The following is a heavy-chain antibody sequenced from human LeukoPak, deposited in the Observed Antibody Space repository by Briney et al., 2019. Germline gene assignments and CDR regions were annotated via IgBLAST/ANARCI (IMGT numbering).Heavy chain of an antibody. Sequence: SETLSLTCTVSGGSISSYYWSWLRQPPGKGLEWIGYIYYSGSTNYNPSLKSRVTISVDTSKNQFSLKLSSVTAADTAVYYCARDYHSGWSYFDYWGQGTLVTVSS. CDR1: GGSISSYY. CDR2: IYYSGST. V-gene: IGHV4-59*01. D-gene: IGHD6-19*01. CDR3: ARDYHSGWSYFDY. J-gene: IGHJ4*02.